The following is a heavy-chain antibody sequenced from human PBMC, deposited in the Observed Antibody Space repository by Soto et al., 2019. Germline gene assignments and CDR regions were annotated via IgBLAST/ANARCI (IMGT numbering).Heavy chain of an antibody. D-gene: IGHD7-27*01. J-gene: IGHJ3*02. CDR1: GFTFSSYG. V-gene: IGHV3-33*01. Sequence: GGSLRLSCAASGFTFSSYGMHWVRQAPGKGLEWVAVIWYDGSNKYYADSVKGRFTISRDNSKNTLYQQMNSLRAEDAAVYYCARWANWGSRVFAFDIWGQVTMVTVSS. CDR2: IWYDGSNK. CDR3: ARWANWGSRVFAFDI.